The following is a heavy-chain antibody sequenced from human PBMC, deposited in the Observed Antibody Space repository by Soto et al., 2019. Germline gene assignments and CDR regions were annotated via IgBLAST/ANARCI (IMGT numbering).Heavy chain of an antibody. J-gene: IGHJ6*02. V-gene: IGHV1-69*13. CDR3: ARGLTGYKPYYGMDV. Sequence: SVKVSCKASGGTFSSYAISWVRQAPGQGLEWMGGIIPIFGTANYAQKFQGRVTITADESTSTAYMELSSLRSEDTAVYYCARGLTGYKPYYGMDVWGQGTTVTVSS. CDR1: GGTFSSYA. CDR2: IIPIFGTA. D-gene: IGHD3-9*01.